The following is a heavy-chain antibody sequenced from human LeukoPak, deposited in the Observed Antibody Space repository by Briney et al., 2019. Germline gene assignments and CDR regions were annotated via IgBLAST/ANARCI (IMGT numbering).Heavy chain of an antibody. Sequence: GGSLRLSCAASGFTFSSYAMSWVRQAPGKGLEWVSAISGSGGSTYYADSVKGRFTISRDNAKNSLYLQMNSLRAEDTAVYYCARVGYSGYDFDYWGQGTLVTVSS. V-gene: IGHV3-23*01. CDR3: ARVGYSGYDFDY. D-gene: IGHD5-12*01. CDR2: ISGSGGST. CDR1: GFTFSSYA. J-gene: IGHJ4*02.